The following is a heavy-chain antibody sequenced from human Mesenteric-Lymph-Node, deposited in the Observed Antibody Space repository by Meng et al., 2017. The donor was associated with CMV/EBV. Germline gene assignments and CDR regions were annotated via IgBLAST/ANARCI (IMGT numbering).Heavy chain of an antibody. Sequence: GSLRLSCTVSGGSVSSGNYYWSWIRQPPGKGLEWIGYIFYSGSTNYNPSLKSRVTISVDTSKNQFSLRLTSVTAADTAVHYCARAPMVVYYYYGLDVWGQGTTVTVSS. CDR1: GGSVSSGNYY. J-gene: IGHJ6*02. V-gene: IGHV4-61*01. CDR2: IFYSGST. D-gene: IGHD4-23*01. CDR3: ARAPMVVYYYYGLDV.